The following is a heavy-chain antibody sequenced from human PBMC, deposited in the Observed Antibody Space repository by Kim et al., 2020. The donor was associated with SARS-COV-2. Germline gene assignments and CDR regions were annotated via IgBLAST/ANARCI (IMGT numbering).Heavy chain of an antibody. CDR2: IIPIFGTA. Sequence: SVKVSCKASGGTFSSYAISWVRQAPGQGLEWMGGIIPIFGTANYAQKFQGRVTITADESTSTAYMELSSLRSEDTAVYYCARAPHYDFWSGTNWFDPWGQGTLVTVSS. J-gene: IGHJ5*02. V-gene: IGHV1-69*13. CDR3: ARAPHYDFWSGTNWFDP. CDR1: GGTFSSYA. D-gene: IGHD3-3*01.